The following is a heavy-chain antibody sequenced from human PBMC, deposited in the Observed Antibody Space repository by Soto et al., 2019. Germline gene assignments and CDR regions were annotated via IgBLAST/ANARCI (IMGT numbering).Heavy chain of an antibody. V-gene: IGHV4-34*01. D-gene: IGHD3-16*01. CDR2: INHSGKT. CDR1: GGSFSGHS. J-gene: IGHJ6*02. CDR3: ARAPYYDYIWGRRYGMDV. Sequence: SETLSLTCAVDGGSFSGHSWSWVRQPPGKGLEWIGEINHSGKTNYNPSLMSRVTISVDTSKNQISLNLGSVTAADTAVYYCARAPYYDYIWGRRYGMDVWGQGTTVTVSS.